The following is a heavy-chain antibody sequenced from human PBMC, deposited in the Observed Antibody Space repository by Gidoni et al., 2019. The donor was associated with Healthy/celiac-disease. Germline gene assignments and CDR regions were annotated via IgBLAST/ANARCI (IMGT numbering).Heavy chain of an antibody. J-gene: IGHJ5*02. CDR3: AKDLEGSTPA. Sequence: QVQLLESGGGVVQPGRSLRLSCSASGFTFSSYGMHWVRQAPGKGLEWVAVISYDGSNKYYADSVKGRFTISRDNSKNTLYLQMNSLRAEDTAVYYCAKDLEGSTPAWGQGTRVTVSS. CDR2: ISYDGSNK. V-gene: IGHV3-30*18. CDR1: GFTFSSYG. D-gene: IGHD3-10*01.